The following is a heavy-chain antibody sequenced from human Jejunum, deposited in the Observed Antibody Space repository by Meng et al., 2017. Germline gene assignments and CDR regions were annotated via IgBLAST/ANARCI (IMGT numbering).Heavy chain of an antibody. V-gene: IGHV3-48*03. J-gene: IGHJ4*02. Sequence: GGSLRLSCAASEFTFSDFPMNWVHQAPGKGLEWVSYISSGGRTIYYADSVKGRFTISRDNAKNSLFLQMNSLRADDTAVYYCARQFNYDYWSGSSSYYFDYWGQGTLVTVSS. CDR3: ARQFNYDYWSGSSSYYFDY. D-gene: IGHD3-3*01. CDR2: ISSGGRTI. CDR1: EFTFSDFP.